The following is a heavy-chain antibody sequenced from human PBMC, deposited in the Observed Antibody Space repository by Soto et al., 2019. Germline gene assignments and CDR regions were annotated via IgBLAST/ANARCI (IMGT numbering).Heavy chain of an antibody. Sequence: GGSLRLSCAASGFTFSSYWMSWVRQAPGKGLEWVANIKQDGSEKYYVDSVKGRFTISRDNAKNSLYLQMNSLRAEDTAVYYCARDVEIVVVPAAMPKTDAFDIWGQGTMVTVSS. D-gene: IGHD2-2*01. CDR3: ARDVEIVVVPAAMPKTDAFDI. CDR2: IKQDGSEK. J-gene: IGHJ3*02. V-gene: IGHV3-7*01. CDR1: GFTFSSYW.